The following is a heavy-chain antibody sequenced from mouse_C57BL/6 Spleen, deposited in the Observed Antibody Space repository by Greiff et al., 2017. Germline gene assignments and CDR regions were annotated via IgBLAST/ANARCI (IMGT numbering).Heavy chain of an antibody. CDR1: GYTFTSYW. CDR2: IHPNSGST. D-gene: IGHD2-2*01. Sequence: QVQLQQPGAELVKPGASVKLSCKASGYTFTSYWMHWVKQRPGQGLEWIGMIHPNSGSTNYNEKFKSKATLTVDKSSSTAYMQLSSLTSEDSAVYYCARDGNDGFSFAYWGQGTLVTVSA. V-gene: IGHV1-64*01. CDR3: ARDGNDGFSFAY. J-gene: IGHJ3*01.